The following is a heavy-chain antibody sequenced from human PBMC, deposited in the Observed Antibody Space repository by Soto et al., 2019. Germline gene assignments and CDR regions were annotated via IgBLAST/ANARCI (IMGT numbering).Heavy chain of an antibody. J-gene: IGHJ6*02. D-gene: IGHD6-19*01. CDR2: INIDGSSI. CDR1: GFTVSNYW. CDR3: IRGRSGWNTVDV. V-gene: IGHV3-74*03. Sequence: EEQLVASGGGLVQPGGSLRLSCTASGFTVSNYWTHWVRQAPGKGPEWVSRINIDGSSITYPDSMKGRFTMSRDNAKNTLFLQMNSLRADGTAVYYCIRGRSGWNTVDVWGQGTTVIVS.